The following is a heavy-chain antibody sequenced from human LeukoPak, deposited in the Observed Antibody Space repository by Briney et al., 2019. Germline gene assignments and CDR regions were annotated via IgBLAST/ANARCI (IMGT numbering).Heavy chain of an antibody. CDR2: IKTDGSST. Sequence: GGSLSLSFAASGFTFSSYWMHWVRQAPGKGLVWVSRIKTDGSSTSYADSVKGRFTISRDNSKNTLYLQMNSLRAEDTAVYYCAKDGKDFWSGPTVYWGQGTLVTVSS. D-gene: IGHD3-3*01. J-gene: IGHJ4*02. CDR1: GFTFSSYW. V-gene: IGHV3-74*01. CDR3: AKDGKDFWSGPTVY.